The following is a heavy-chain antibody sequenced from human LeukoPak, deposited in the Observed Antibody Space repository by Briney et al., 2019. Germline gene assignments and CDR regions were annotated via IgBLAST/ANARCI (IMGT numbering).Heavy chain of an antibody. CDR2: ISYDGSNK. J-gene: IGHJ4*02. V-gene: IGHV3-30*18. Sequence: GGSLRLSCAASGFTFSSYGMHWVRQAPGKGLERVAVISYDGSNKYYADSVKGRFTISRDNSKNTLYLQMNSLRAEDTAVYYCAKDPAGVGADYWGQGTLVTVSS. CDR3: AKDPAGVGADY. CDR1: GFTFSSYG. D-gene: IGHD1-26*01.